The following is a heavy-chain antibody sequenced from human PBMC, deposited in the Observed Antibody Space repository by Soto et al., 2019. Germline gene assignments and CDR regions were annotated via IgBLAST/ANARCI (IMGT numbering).Heavy chain of an antibody. V-gene: IGHV1-69*06. Sequence: QVRLVQSEAEVKKAGSSVKVSCKASGGTFSSDAVTWERQSPGQGLEWMGGVLPIFPTANYTQKFQGRATNTVDKSTSTVDMELNSLKSEDTAMYYCARCHSDSSGPGYLDSWGQGNLVNV. J-gene: IGHJ4*02. CDR2: VLPIFPTA. CDR1: GGTFSSDA. CDR3: ARCHSDSSGPGYLDS. D-gene: IGHD3-22*01.